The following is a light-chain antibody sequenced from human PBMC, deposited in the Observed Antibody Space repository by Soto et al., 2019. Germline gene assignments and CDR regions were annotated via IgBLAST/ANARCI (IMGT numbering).Light chain of an antibody. CDR3: QQYNSYPWT. V-gene: IGKV1-5*01. Sequence: DIQMTQSPSTLSASVGDRVTITCRASQSISSWLAWYQQKPGKAPKLLIYDASSLESGVPSRFSGSGSGTEFALTISSLQPDDFATQYCQQYNSYPWTFVQGTKVDMK. CDR1: QSISSW. CDR2: DAS. J-gene: IGKJ1*01.